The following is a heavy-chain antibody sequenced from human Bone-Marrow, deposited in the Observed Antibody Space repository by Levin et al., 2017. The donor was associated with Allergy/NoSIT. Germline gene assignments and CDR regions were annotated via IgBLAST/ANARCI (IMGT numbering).Heavy chain of an antibody. Sequence: SETLSLTCTVSGGSVTTSGSYWNWIRHRPGTGLEWIGNVYYDGTTYYNPSLDSRLVISLDTSQNHFSLNLRSVTAADTAVYCCARGRGQWRIDAFDVWGRGTLVTVSP. CDR3: ARGRGQWRIDAFDV. CDR1: GGSVTTSGSY. CDR2: VYYDGTT. D-gene: IGHD6-19*01. J-gene: IGHJ3*01. V-gene: IGHV4-31*03.